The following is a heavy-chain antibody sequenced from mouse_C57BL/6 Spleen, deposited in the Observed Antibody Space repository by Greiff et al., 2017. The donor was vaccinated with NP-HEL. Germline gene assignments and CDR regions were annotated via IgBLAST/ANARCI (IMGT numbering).Heavy chain of an antibody. Sequence: GQVVESGGGLVKPGGSLKLSCAASGFTFSSYTMSWVRQTPEKRLEWVATISGGGGNTYYPDSVKGRFTISRDNAKNTLYLQMSSLRSEDTALYYCARPYSNYVGAMDYWGQGISVTVSS. CDR3: ARPYSNYVGAMDY. CDR2: ISGGGGNT. CDR1: GFTFSSYT. V-gene: IGHV5-9*04. D-gene: IGHD2-5*01. J-gene: IGHJ4*01.